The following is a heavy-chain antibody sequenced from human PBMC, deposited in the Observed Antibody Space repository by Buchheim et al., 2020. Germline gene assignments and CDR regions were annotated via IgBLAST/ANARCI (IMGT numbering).Heavy chain of an antibody. J-gene: IGHJ4*02. CDR3: AKDRRYFDWLFIFDY. V-gene: IGHV3-23*01. Sequence: EVQLLESGGGLVQPGGSLRLSCAASGFTFSSYAMSWVRQAPGKGLEWVSAISGSGGSTYYAASVKGRFTISRDNSKNKLLLQMNSLRDEDTAVYYCAKDRRYFDWLFIFDYWGQGTL. D-gene: IGHD3-9*01. CDR1: GFTFSSYA. CDR2: ISGSGGST.